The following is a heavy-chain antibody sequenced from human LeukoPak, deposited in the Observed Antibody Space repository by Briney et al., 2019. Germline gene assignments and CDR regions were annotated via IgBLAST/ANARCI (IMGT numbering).Heavy chain of an antibody. CDR3: ARDILGYCSSTSCYGGY. CDR1: GSTFSDYH. CDR2: INPKSGDA. J-gene: IGHJ4*02. V-gene: IGHV1-2*02. D-gene: IGHD2-2*01. Sequence: ASVKVSCKASGSTFSDYHINWVRQASGQGPEWMGWINPKSGDASYNQAFQGRVTMTRDTSISTAYMELNRLRSDDTAMYYCARDILGYCSSTSCYGGYWGQGTLVTVSS.